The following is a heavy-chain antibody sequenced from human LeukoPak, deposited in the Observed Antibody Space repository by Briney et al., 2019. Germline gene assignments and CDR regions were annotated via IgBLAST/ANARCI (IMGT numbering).Heavy chain of an antibody. V-gene: IGHV1-2*02. CDR1: GYTFTGYY. Sequence: ASVKVSCKASGYTFTGYYMHWVRQAPGQGLEWMGWINPNSGGTNYAQKFQGRVTMTRDTSISTAYMELRSLRSDDTAVYYCARGVVPAAITGFDPWGQGTLVTVSS. J-gene: IGHJ5*02. CDR3: ARGVVPAAITGFDP. CDR2: INPNSGGT. D-gene: IGHD2-2*02.